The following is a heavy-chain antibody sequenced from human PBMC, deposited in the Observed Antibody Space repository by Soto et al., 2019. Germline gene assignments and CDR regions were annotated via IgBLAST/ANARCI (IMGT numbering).Heavy chain of an antibody. D-gene: IGHD1-26*01. CDR3: ARDFAWAFDY. J-gene: IGHJ4*02. CDR1: GFSFVSYW. CDR2: INGNADNS. V-gene: IGHV3-74*01. Sequence: EVQLAESGGGLVLTGGSLRLSCAASGFSFVSYWMHWVRQVPGEGLAWVSRINGNADNSDYADSVKGRFTISRDNAMNSLYLQMNSLRDEDTAVYYCARDFAWAFDYWGQGTLLTVSP.